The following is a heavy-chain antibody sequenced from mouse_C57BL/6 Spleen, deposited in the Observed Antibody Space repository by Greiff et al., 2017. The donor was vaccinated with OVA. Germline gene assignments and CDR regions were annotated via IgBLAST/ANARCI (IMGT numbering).Heavy chain of an antibody. CDR3: ARGYYYGSTAWFAY. CDR1: GYTFTDYN. Sequence: EVQLQQSGPELVKPGASVKMSCKASGYTFTDYNMHWVKQSHGKSLEWIGYINPNNGGTSYNQKFKGKATLTVNKSSSTAYMELRSPTSEDSAVYYCARGYYYGSTAWFAYWGQGTLVTVSA. J-gene: IGHJ3*01. CDR2: INPNNGGT. D-gene: IGHD1-1*01. V-gene: IGHV1-22*01.